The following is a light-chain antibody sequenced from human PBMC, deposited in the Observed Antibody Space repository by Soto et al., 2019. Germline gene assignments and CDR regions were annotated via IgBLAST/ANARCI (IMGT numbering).Light chain of an antibody. J-gene: IGKJ1*01. CDR1: QSVGKNY. CDR2: DAS. Sequence: EIVLTQSPGTLSLSPRERATLSCRASQSVGKNYLAWYQQKPGQAPRFLIYDASSRASGIPDRFSGSGSGTDFTLTISRLEPEDFAVYYCHQYADSPRTFGQGTKVEIK. CDR3: HQYADSPRT. V-gene: IGKV3-20*01.